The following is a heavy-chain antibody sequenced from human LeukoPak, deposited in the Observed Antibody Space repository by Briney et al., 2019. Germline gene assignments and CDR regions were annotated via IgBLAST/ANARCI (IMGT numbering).Heavy chain of an antibody. CDR2: INHSGST. J-gene: IGHJ1*01. D-gene: IGHD3-22*01. CDR3: AYSSGYQQY. Sequence: PSETLSPTCVVYGGSFSGYYWSWIRQPPGKGLQWIGEINHSGSTNYNPSLKSRVTISVDTSKNQFTLRLNSVTAADTAVYYFAYSSGYQQYSGQGTLVTVSS. V-gene: IGHV4-34*01. CDR1: GGSFSGYY.